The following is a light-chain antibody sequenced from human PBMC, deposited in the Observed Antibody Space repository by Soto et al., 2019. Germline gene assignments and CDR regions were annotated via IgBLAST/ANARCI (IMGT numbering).Light chain of an antibody. J-gene: IGKJ1*01. V-gene: IGKV3-15*01. Sequence: VITQSLSTLSVSPGESVTLSCRASQSIGSNLAWFQQKRGQTPRLLIYGASARATGVPDRFSGSGSGTEFTLTISSLQSEDCAVYYCQQYDYWPRTFGQGAKVDIK. CDR1: QSIGSN. CDR2: GAS. CDR3: QQYDYWPRT.